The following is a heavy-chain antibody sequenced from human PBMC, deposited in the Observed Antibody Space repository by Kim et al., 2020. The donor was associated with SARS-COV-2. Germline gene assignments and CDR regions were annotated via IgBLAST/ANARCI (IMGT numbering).Heavy chain of an antibody. CDR3: AKVRVLGNTDCFDS. CDR2: ISYSVSTI. J-gene: IGHJ5*01. D-gene: IGHD2-8*02. CDR1: GFNFRSYS. V-gene: IGHV3-48*03. Sequence: GGSLRLSCEASGFNFRSYSMNWVRQAPGKGLEWLAYISYSVSTIYYADSVQGRFTISRDNSKNSVYLQMDSLRAEDTAVYYCAKVRVLGNTDCFDSWGQGTLVTVSS.